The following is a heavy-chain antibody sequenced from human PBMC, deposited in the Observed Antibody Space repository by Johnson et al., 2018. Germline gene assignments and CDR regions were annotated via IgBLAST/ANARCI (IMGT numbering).Heavy chain of an antibody. J-gene: IGHJ6*02. Sequence: VQLVQSGGGVVQPGRSLRLSCAASGFTFSSYSMNWVRQAPGKGLEWVASISRSSSYIYYADSVKGRFTISRDNAKNSLYLQMNSLRAEDTAVYYCASSKRGYSYGVDYYYGMDVWGQGTTVTVSS. CDR3: ASSKRGYSYGVDYYYGMDV. D-gene: IGHD5-18*01. CDR2: ISRSSSYI. V-gene: IGHV3-21*01. CDR1: GFTFSSYS.